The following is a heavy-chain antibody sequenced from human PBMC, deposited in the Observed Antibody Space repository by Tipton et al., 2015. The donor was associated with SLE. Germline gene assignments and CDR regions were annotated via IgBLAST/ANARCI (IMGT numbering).Heavy chain of an antibody. D-gene: IGHD2-2*01. Sequence: LRLSCAVYGGSFSGYYWSWIRQPPGKGLEWIGEINHSGSTNYNPSLKSRVTISVHTSKNQFSLKLSSVTAADTAVYYCARGVVPAYNYWGQGILVTVSS. CDR3: ARGVVPAYNY. V-gene: IGHV4-34*01. J-gene: IGHJ4*02. CDR2: INHSGST. CDR1: GGSFSGYY.